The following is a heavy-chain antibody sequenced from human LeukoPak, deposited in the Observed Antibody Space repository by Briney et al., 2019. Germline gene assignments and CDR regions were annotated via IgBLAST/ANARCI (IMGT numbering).Heavy chain of an antibody. V-gene: IGHV1-2*02. J-gene: IGHJ4*02. Sequence: ASVKVSCKASGYTFTGYYMHWVRQAPGQGLEWMGWINPNSGGTNYAQKFQGRVTMTRDTSISTAYMELSRLRSDDTAVYYCARDSGGWPTQPPDYWGQGTLVTVSS. CDR1: GYTFTGYY. CDR3: ARDSGGWPTQPPDY. CDR2: INPNSGGT. D-gene: IGHD6-19*01.